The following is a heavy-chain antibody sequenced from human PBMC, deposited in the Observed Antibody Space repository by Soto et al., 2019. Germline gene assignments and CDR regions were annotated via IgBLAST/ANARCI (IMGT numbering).Heavy chain of an antibody. Sequence: QLHLVQSGAEVKKAGSSVKVSCKASGGTVSSYAITWVRQAPGKGIEWMGVFIPIFVSAHYAPKFQGRITITADESTSTDYMELSGLNSEDTAIYYCARDVSSDTTGFRGYDLWGQGTQVTVSS. CDR3: ARDVSSDTTGFRGYDL. D-gene: IGHD3-10*01. J-gene: IGHJ4*02. CDR2: FIPIFVSA. V-gene: IGHV1-69*01. CDR1: GGTVSSYA.